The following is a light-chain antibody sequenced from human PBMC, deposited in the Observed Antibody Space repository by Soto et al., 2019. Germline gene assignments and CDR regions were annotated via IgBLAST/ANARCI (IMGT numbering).Light chain of an antibody. CDR1: SSDVGGYNY. J-gene: IGLJ1*01. CDR2: DVS. Sequence: QSVLTQPASVSGSPGQSITISCTGTSSDVGGYNYVSWYQQHPGKAPKLMIYDVSNRPSGVSNRFSGSKSGNTASLTISGLQAEDEADYYCSSYTSSSLYVFGTGTKLIVL. CDR3: SSYTSSSLYV. V-gene: IGLV2-14*01.